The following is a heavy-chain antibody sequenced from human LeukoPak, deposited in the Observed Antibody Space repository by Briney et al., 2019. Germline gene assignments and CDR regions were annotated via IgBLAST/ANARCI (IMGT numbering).Heavy chain of an antibody. V-gene: IGHV1-18*01. CDR3: ARDRRGIAAAGTRGNWFDP. CDR1: GYTFTSYG. D-gene: IGHD6-13*01. J-gene: IGHJ5*02. Sequence: ASVKVSCKASGYTFTSYGISWVRQPPGQGLEWMGWISAYNGNTNYAQKLQGRVTMTTDTSTSTAYMELRSLRSDDTAVYYCARDRRGIAAAGTRGNWFDPWGQGALVTVSS. CDR2: ISAYNGNT.